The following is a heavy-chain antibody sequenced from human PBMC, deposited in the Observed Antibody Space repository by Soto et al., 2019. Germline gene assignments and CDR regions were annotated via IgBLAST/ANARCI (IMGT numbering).Heavy chain of an antibody. V-gene: IGHV1-2*04. CDR3: ARDRLRFLEWFPQKEYYYYGMDV. D-gene: IGHD3-3*01. J-gene: IGHJ6*02. CDR2: INPNSGGT. Sequence: ASVKVSCKASGYTFTGYYMHWVRQAPGEGLEWMGWINPNSGGTNYAQKFQGWVTMTRDTSISTAYMELSRLRSDDTAVYYCARDRLRFLEWFPQKEYYYYGMDVWGQGTTVTVYS. CDR1: GYTFTGYY.